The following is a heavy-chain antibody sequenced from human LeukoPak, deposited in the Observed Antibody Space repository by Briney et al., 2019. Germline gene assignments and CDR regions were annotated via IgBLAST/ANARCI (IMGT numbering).Heavy chain of an antibody. CDR2: INHIGNS. D-gene: IGHD3-3*01. V-gene: IGHV4-34*01. CDR1: GGSFSTYY. CDR3: ARGRKYVATLTN. J-gene: IGHJ4*02. Sequence: SETLSLTCDVSGGSFSTYYWNWIRQTPGKGLEWIGEINHIGNSYYNPSLRNRVTISIDKSRNQFSLKLSSVTAADSAVYYCARGRKYVATLTNWGQGTLVTVPS.